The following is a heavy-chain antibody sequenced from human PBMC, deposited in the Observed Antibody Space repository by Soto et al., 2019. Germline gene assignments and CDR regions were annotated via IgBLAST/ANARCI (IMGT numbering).Heavy chain of an antibody. CDR1: GGTFSSYA. J-gene: IGHJ6*02. CDR2: IIPIFGTA. CDR3: ASCDYYDSSGYYHYYYGMAV. D-gene: IGHD3-22*01. Sequence: QVQLVQSGAEVKKPGSSVKVSCKASGGTFSSYAISWVRQAPGQGLEWMGGIIPIFGTANYAQKFQGRVTITADESTSTAYMELSSLRSEDTAVYYCASCDYYDSSGYYHYYYGMAVWGQGTTVTVSS. V-gene: IGHV1-69*01.